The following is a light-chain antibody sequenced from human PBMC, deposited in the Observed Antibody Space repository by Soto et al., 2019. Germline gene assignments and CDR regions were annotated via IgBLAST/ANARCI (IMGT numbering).Light chain of an antibody. CDR1: SSDVGDYKY. CDR3: NSCTDTTSLI. J-gene: IGLJ2*01. CDR2: EVS. V-gene: IGLV2-14*01. Sequence: QSALTQPASVSGSPGQSITISCTGTSSDVGDYKYVSWYQQHPGKAPKRIIYEVSNRPSGISNRFSGSKSGNTASLTISGLQAEEEADSYCNSCTDTTSLIFGGGTKLTVL.